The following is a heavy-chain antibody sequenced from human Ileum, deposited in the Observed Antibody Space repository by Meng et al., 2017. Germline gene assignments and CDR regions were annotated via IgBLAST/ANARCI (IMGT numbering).Heavy chain of an antibody. J-gene: IGHJ3*02. CDR2: IYSGGST. CDR1: GFTVSSNY. CDR3: ARKGWAADAFDI. V-gene: IGHV3-53*01. D-gene: IGHD2-15*01. Sequence: GESLKISCAASGFTVSSNYMSWVRQAPGKGLEWVSVIYSGGSTYYADSVKGRFTISRDNSKNTLYLQMNSLRAEDTAVYYCARKGWAADAFDIWGQGTMVTVSS.